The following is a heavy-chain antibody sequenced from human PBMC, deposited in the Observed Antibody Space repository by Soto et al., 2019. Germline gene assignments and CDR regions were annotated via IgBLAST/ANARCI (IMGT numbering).Heavy chain of an antibody. D-gene: IGHD3-3*01. Sequence: HPGGSLRLSCAASGFTFGDYWMSWVRQAPGKGLEWVAHIKEDGSENYYVDSVTGRFTVSRDNTKNSLYLQMNSLRAEDTAVYYCAKLGSGYYTGLYFDYWGQGTLVTAPQ. CDR2: IKEDGSEN. CDR3: AKLGSGYYTGLYFDY. CDR1: GFTFGDYW. J-gene: IGHJ4*02. V-gene: IGHV3-7*03.